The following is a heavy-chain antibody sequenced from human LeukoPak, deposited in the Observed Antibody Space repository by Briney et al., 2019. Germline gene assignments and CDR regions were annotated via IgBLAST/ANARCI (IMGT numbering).Heavy chain of an antibody. D-gene: IGHD6-19*01. Sequence: GGSLRLSCTASGFTVSSNYMSWVRQAPGKGLEWVSVIYSGGSTYYSDSGKGRFTISRGNCKNTLYLKINSLRAEDTAAYYCARDLLEAVAGTVYYYYMDVWGKGTTVTVSS. V-gene: IGHV3-53*01. CDR1: GFTVSSNY. CDR3: ARDLLEAVAGTVYYYYMDV. J-gene: IGHJ6*03. CDR2: IYSGGST.